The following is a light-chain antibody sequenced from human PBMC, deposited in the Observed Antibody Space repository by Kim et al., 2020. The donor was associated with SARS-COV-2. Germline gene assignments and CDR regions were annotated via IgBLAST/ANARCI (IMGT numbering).Light chain of an antibody. V-gene: IGLV2-8*01. Sequence: PGQSVTISCTGTSSEVGGYNYVSWYQQHPGKAPNLMIYEVSKRPSGVPDRFSGSKSGNTASLTVSGLQAEDEADYYCNSYAGSNVVFGGGTQLTVL. CDR3: NSYAGSNVV. CDR2: EVS. J-gene: IGLJ2*01. CDR1: SSEVGGYNY.